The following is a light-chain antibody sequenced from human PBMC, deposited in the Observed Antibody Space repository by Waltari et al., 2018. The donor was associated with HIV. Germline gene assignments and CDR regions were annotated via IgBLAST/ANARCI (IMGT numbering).Light chain of an antibody. Sequence: DIVLTQSPDSVAVSLGERATMNCKSSQKILFSFTNKTYLSWYQQRPGQPPRLLIYWAASRESGIPERCTGSGSGTNFTLTISRLQADDVAVYFCQQYYSTPRTFGQGTKV. V-gene: IGKV4-1*01. CDR1: QKILFSFTNKTY. CDR2: WAA. CDR3: QQYYSTPRT. J-gene: IGKJ1*01.